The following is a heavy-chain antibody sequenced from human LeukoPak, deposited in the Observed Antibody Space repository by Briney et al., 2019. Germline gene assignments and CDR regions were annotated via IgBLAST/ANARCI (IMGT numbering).Heavy chain of an antibody. D-gene: IGHD3-10*01. CDR1: GFTFSSYA. V-gene: IGHV3-23*01. CDR3: AKNYYYGSGRFYYFYY. Sequence: GGSLRLSCAASGFTFSSYAMSWVRQAPGKGLEWVSAISGSGGSTYYADSVKGRFTISRDNSKNTLYLQMNSLRAEDTAVYYGAKNYYYGSGRFYYFYYWGRGPLVTVSS. CDR2: ISGSGGST. J-gene: IGHJ4*02.